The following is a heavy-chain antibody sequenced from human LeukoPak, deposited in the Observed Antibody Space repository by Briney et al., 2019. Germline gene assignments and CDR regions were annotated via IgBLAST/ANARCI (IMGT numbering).Heavy chain of an antibody. CDR3: ARRRYYGSGSYYNWFDP. V-gene: IGHV1-18*01. Sequence: ASVKVSCKASGYTFTSYGISWVRQAPGQGLEWMGWISAYNGNTNYAQKLQGRVTMTTDTSTSTAYMELRSLRSDDTAVYYRARRRYYGSGSYYNWFDPWGQGTLVTVSS. J-gene: IGHJ5*01. CDR1: GYTFTSYG. D-gene: IGHD3-10*01. CDR2: ISAYNGNT.